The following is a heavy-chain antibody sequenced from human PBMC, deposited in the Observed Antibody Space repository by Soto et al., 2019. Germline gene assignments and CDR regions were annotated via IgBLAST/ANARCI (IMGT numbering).Heavy chain of an antibody. Sequence: SETLSLTCSVSGGSITTYYWSWIRQPPGKGLEWIGYIYYSGNTNYNPSLESRVTISVDTSKKQFSLRLTSVTAADTAVYYFPGADKRYNMFAPWRLGTLVTVS. CDR2: IYYSGNT. CDR1: GGSITTYY. V-gene: IGHV4-59*01. CDR3: PGADKRYNMFAP. D-gene: IGHD1-1*01. J-gene: IGHJ5*02.